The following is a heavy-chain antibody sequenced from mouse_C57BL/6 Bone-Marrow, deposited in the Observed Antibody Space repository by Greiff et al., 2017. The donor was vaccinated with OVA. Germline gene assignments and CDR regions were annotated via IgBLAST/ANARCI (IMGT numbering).Heavy chain of an antibody. CDR1: GYTFTSYW. J-gene: IGHJ1*03. CDR3: ARSKGYDDWYFDV. Sequence: VQLQQPGTELVKPGASVKLSCKASGYTFTSYWMHWVKQRPGQGLEWIGNINPSNGGTNYNEKFKSKATLTVDKSSSTAYMQLSSLTSEDSAVYYCARSKGYDDWYFDVWGTGTTVTVSS. D-gene: IGHD2-3*01. V-gene: IGHV1-53*01. CDR2: INPSNGGT.